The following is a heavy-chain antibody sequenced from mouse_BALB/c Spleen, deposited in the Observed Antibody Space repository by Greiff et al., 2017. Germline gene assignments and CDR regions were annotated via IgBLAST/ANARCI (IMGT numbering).Heavy chain of an antibody. V-gene: IGHV5-9-4*01. CDR3: ARSYYGSSYGYAMDY. D-gene: IGHD1-1*01. CDR1: GFTFSSYA. J-gene: IGHJ4*01. Sequence: EVQLVESGGGLVKPGGSLKLSCAASGFTFSSYAMSWVRQSPEKRLEWVAEISSGGSYTYYPDTVTGRFTISRDNAKNTLYLEMSSLRSEDTAMYYCARSYYGSSYGYAMDYWGQGTSVTVSS. CDR2: ISSGGSYT.